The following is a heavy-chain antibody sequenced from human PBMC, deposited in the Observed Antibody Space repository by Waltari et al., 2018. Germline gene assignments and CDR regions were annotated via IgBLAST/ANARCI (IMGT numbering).Heavy chain of an antibody. V-gene: IGHV4-59*01. D-gene: IGHD3-10*01. J-gene: IGHJ3*02. Sequence: QVQLQESGPGLVKPSETLSLTCTVSGGSISSYYWSWIRQPPGKGLEWIGYIYYSGGTNYNPSLKSRVTISVDTSKNQFSLKLSSVTAADTAVYYCARSMVRGVIGAFDIWGQGTMVTVSS. CDR3: ARSMVRGVIGAFDI. CDR1: GGSISSYY. CDR2: IYYSGGT.